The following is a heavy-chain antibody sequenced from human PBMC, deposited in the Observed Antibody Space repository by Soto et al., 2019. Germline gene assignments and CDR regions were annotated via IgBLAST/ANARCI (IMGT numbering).Heavy chain of an antibody. CDR3: AKGYEVSPPVASAWYSNYFYGADV. D-gene: IGHD6-19*01. CDR1: GFSFSKYG. CDR2: ISYDGSEK. Sequence: PGGSLRLSCGASGFSFSKYGMHWVRQAPGEGLEWLSLISYDGSEKWYAESVKGRFTISRDNSKNTLYLQMNSLRGDDTAVYFCAKGYEVSPPVASAWYSNYFYGADVWGRGTTVTVSS. V-gene: IGHV3-30*18. J-gene: IGHJ6*02.